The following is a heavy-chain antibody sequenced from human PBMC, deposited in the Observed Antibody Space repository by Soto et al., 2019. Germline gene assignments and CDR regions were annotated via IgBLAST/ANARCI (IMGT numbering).Heavy chain of an antibody. Sequence: ASVKVSCKASGYTFTSYGISWVRQAPGQGLEGMGWISAYNGNTNYAQKLQGRVTMTTDTSTSTAYMELRSLRSDDTAVYYCARAGAYYYDSSGYYYWFDPWGQGTLVTVSS. V-gene: IGHV1-18*01. CDR1: GYTFTSYG. CDR2: ISAYNGNT. J-gene: IGHJ5*02. D-gene: IGHD3-22*01. CDR3: ARAGAYYYDSSGYYYWFDP.